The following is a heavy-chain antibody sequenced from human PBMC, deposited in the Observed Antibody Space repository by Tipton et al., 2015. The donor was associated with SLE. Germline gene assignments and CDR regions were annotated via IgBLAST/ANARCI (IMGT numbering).Heavy chain of an antibody. CDR3: ARDLAWGSWGY. J-gene: IGHJ4*02. CDR1: GGSISNDRYY. D-gene: IGHD7-27*01. CDR2: MHYSGSS. V-gene: IGHV4-39*07. Sequence: TLSLTCSVSGGSISNDRYYWGWIRQPPGKGLEWIGIMHYSGSSHYNPSLKSRVTISVDTSKSQFSLKVSSVTTADTAVYYCARDLAWGSWGYWGQGTLVTVSS.